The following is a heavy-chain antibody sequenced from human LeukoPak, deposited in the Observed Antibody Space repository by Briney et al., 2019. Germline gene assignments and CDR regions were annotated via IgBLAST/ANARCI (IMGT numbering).Heavy chain of an antibody. CDR1: GGSISSYY. J-gene: IGHJ4*02. Sequence: SETLSLTCTVSGGSISSYYWSWIRQPPGKGLEWIGYIYYSGSTNYNPSLKSRVTISVDTSKNQFSLKLSSVTAADTAVYYCARRLPDYYYDSSGYLIPPRYFDYWGQGTLVTVSS. V-gene: IGHV4-59*12. CDR3: ARRLPDYYYDSSGYLIPPRYFDY. CDR2: IYYSGST. D-gene: IGHD3-22*01.